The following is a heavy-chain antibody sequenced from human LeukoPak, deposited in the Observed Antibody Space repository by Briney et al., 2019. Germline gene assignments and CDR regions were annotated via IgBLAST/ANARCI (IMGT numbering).Heavy chain of an antibody. CDR3: AKAVWFGEFQFFDS. CDR1: GFTFSSYS. V-gene: IGHV3-23*01. D-gene: IGHD3-10*01. Sequence: GGSLRLSCAASGFTFSSYSMNWVRQAPGEGLEWVSGLSGSGGSTYHAESVKGRFTISRDNSKNTLYLQMNSLRAEDTAVYYCAKAVWFGEFQFFDSWGQGTLVTVSS. CDR2: LSGSGGST. J-gene: IGHJ4*02.